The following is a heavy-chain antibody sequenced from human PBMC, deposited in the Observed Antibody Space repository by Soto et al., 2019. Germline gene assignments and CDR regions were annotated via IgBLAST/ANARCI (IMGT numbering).Heavy chain of an antibody. J-gene: IGHJ4*02. V-gene: IGHV1-2*04. CDR3: ARSPPSLVAATEGVPLFDY. D-gene: IGHD2-15*01. CDR1: GYTFTGYY. Sequence: ASVKVSCKASGYTFTGYYMHWVRQAPGQGLEWMGWINPNSGGTNYAQKFQGWVTMTRDTSISTAYMELSRLRSDDTAVYYCARSPPSLVAATEGVPLFDYCGQGTLVTVYS. CDR2: INPNSGGT.